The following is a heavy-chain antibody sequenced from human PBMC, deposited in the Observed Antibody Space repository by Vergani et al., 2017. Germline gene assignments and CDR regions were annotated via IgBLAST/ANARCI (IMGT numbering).Heavy chain of an antibody. J-gene: IGHJ4*02. CDR2: TWYKGNNN. Sequence: VQLLESGGGLVQPGGSLRLSCTPSSFKLGDYGMHWVRQAPGRGLEWVSMTWYKGNNNYYADSVKGRFTISKDISKNTLYLQMNSLRGDDTAVYYCARETRDTPSSLDYWGQGTLVTVSS. V-gene: IGHV3-33*01. D-gene: IGHD5-24*01. CDR1: SFKLGDYG. CDR3: ARETRDTPSSLDY.